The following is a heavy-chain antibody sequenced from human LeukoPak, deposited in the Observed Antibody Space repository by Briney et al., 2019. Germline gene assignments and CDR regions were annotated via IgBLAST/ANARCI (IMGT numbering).Heavy chain of an antibody. D-gene: IGHD6-6*01. V-gene: IGHV4-59*01. CDR3: ARGSEQLVLPYYYGMDV. J-gene: IGHJ6*02. CDR2: IYYSGST. Sequence: SETLSLTCTVSGGSISSYYWSWIRQPPGKGLEWIGYIYYSGSTNYNPSLKSRVTISVDTSKNQFSLRLSSVTAADTAVYYCARGSEQLVLPYYYGMDVWGQGTTVTVSS. CDR1: GGSISSYY.